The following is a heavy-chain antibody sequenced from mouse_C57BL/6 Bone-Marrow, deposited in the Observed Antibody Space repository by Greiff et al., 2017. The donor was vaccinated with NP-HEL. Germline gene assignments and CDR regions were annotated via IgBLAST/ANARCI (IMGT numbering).Heavy chain of an antibody. CDR1: GYTFTSYW. CDR3: AREGSNYEKDAMDY. CDR2: IDPSDSYT. J-gene: IGHJ4*01. D-gene: IGHD2-5*01. Sequence: VQLQQPGAELVKPGASVKLSCKASGYTFTSYWMQWVKQRPGQGLEWIGEIDPSDSYTNYNQKFKGKATLTVDTSSSTAYMQLSRLTAEDSAVYYCAREGSNYEKDAMDYWGQGTSVTVSS. V-gene: IGHV1-50*01.